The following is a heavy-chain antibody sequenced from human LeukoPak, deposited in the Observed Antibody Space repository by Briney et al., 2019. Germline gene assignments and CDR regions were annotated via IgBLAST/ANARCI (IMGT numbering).Heavy chain of an antibody. Sequence: PGGSLRLSCVASGFTFSTYWMTWVRQAPGKGLEWVANMKGDGSEKHYVDSVKGRFTISRDNAKSSLYLQMNNLRAEDSAVYYCARVAVKSGYDSDAFDIWGQGTMVAVSS. CDR1: GFTFSTYW. V-gene: IGHV3-7*01. D-gene: IGHD5-12*01. J-gene: IGHJ3*02. CDR2: MKGDGSEK. CDR3: ARVAVKSGYDSDAFDI.